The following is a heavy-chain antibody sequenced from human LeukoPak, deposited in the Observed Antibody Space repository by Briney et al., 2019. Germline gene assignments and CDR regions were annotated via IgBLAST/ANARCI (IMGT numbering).Heavy chain of an antibody. J-gene: IGHJ4*02. CDR1: GFTFSSYS. CDR3: ARDRGDITIFGVVISG. V-gene: IGHV3-21*01. CDR2: ISSSSSYI. D-gene: IGHD3-3*01. Sequence: GGSLRLSCAASGFTFSSYSMNWVRQAPGKGLEWVSSISSSSSYIYYADSVKGRLTISRDNAKNSLYLQMNSLRAEDTAVYYCARDRGDITIFGVVISGWGQGTLVTVSS.